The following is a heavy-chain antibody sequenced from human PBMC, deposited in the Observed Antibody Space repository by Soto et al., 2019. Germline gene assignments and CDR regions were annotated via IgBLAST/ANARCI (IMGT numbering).Heavy chain of an antibody. CDR3: ARHAYDFWSGHPNPRYYYGMDV. J-gene: IGHJ6*02. CDR1: GYSFTSYW. D-gene: IGHD3-3*01. V-gene: IGHV5-51*01. Sequence: PGESLKISCKGSGYSFTSYWIGWVRQMPGKGLELMGIIYPGDSDTRYSPSLQGQVTISVDKSISTAYLQWSSLKATDTAMYYCARHAYDFWSGHPNPRYYYGMDVWGQGTTVTVSS. CDR2: IYPGDSDT.